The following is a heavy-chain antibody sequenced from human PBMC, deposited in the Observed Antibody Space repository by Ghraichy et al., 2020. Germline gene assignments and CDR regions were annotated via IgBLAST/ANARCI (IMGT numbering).Heavy chain of an antibody. V-gene: IGHV3-7*01. CDR2: IKQDGSEK. Sequence: GESLNISCEASGFTFSSYWMTWVRQAPGKGLEWVANIKQDGSEKYYVDSVKGRFTISRDNAKNSLYLQMNSLRAEDTAVYYCANGGRLVLVRDYWGQGTLVTVSS. CDR1: GFTFSSYW. D-gene: IGHD6-13*01. CDR3: ANGGRLVLVRDY. J-gene: IGHJ4*02.